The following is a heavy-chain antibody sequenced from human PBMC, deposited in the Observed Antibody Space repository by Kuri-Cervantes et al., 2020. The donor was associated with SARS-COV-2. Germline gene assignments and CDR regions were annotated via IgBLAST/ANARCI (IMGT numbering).Heavy chain of an antibody. Sequence: GESLKISCAASGFTFSRYAMYWVRQAPGKGLEWVAVISYDGSTEYYADSVKGRFTLSRDNAKNMLFLQVNSLRAEDTAVYYCVRDGDHWNFDYWGQGTLVTVSS. CDR2: ISYDGSTE. J-gene: IGHJ4*02. D-gene: IGHD1-1*01. V-gene: IGHV3-30*07. CDR1: GFTFSRYA. CDR3: VRDGDHWNFDY.